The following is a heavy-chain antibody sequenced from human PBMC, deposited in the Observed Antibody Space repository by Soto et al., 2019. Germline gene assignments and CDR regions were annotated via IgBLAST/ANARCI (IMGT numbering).Heavy chain of an antibody. D-gene: IGHD2-15*01. CDR1: GFTFSSYG. Sequence: GGSLRLSCAASGFTFSSYGMHWVRQAPGKGLEWVAVISYDGSNKYYADSVKGRFTISRDNSKNTLYLQMNSLRAEDTAVYYCANMDLVAATLSDAFDIWGQGTMVTVSS. J-gene: IGHJ3*02. CDR2: ISYDGSNK. V-gene: IGHV3-30*18. CDR3: ANMDLVAATLSDAFDI.